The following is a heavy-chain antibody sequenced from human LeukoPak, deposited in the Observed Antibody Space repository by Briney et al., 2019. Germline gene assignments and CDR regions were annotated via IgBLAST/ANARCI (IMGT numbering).Heavy chain of an antibody. Sequence: ASVKVSCKASGGTFSSYAISWVRQAPGQGLEWMGRIIPILGIANYAQKFQGRVTITADKSTGTAYMELSSLRSEDTAVYYCENYGSGTWNDRGQGTLVTVSS. D-gene: IGHD3-10*01. CDR3: ENYGSGTWND. J-gene: IGHJ4*02. CDR1: GGTFSSYA. V-gene: IGHV1-69*04. CDR2: IIPILGIA.